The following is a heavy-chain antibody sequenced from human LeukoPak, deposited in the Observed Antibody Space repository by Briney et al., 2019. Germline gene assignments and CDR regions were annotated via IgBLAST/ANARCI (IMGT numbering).Heavy chain of an antibody. J-gene: IGHJ4*02. V-gene: IGHV3-23*01. CDR3: AKIGRLIAVAGFDY. CDR2: ISGSGGST. Sequence: GGSLRLSCAASGFAFNTYGMSWVRQAPGKGLEWVSAISGSGGSTYYADSVKGRFTISRDNSKNTLYLQMNSLRAEDTAVYYCAKIGRLIAVAGFDYWGQGTLVTVSS. D-gene: IGHD6-19*01. CDR1: GFAFNTYG.